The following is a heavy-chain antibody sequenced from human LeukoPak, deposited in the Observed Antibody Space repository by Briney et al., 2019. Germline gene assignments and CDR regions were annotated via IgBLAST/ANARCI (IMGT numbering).Heavy chain of an antibody. Sequence: GGSLRLSCAASGFTFSGSAMHWVRQASGKGLEWVGRIRSKANSYATAYAASVKGRFTISRDDSKNTAYLQMNSLKTEDTAVYYCTRRSEKRSLPPGDYWGQGTLVTVSS. J-gene: IGHJ4*02. CDR1: GFTFSGSA. D-gene: IGHD5-24*01. CDR2: IRSKANSYAT. CDR3: TRRSEKRSLPPGDY. V-gene: IGHV3-73*01.